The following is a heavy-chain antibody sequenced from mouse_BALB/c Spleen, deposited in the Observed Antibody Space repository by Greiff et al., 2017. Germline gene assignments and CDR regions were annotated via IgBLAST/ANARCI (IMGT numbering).Heavy chain of an antibody. V-gene: IGHV1-7*01. J-gene: IGHJ2*01. CDR2: INPSTGYT. CDR3: ARQTYYFDY. CDR1: GYTFTSYW. Sequence: QVQLQQSGAELAKPGASVKMSCKASGYTFTSYWMHWVKQRPGQGLEWIGYINPSTGYTEYNQKFKDKATLTADKSSSTAYMQLSSLTSEDSAVYYCARQTYYFDYWGQGTTLTVSS.